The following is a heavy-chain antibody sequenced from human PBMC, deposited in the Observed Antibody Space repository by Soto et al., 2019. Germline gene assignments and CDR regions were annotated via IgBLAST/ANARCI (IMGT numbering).Heavy chain of an antibody. V-gene: IGHV3-11*06. CDR1: GFIFSDYY. J-gene: IGHJ4*02. CDR2: ISTGTTYT. Sequence: GGSLRLSCAASGFIFSDYYMSWFRQAPGKGLEWLSYISTGTTYTNYADSVKGRFTISRDNAKNSLYLQMNGLRDEDTAVYYCARNKEAYSGNYPFDYWGQGTLVTVSS. D-gene: IGHD1-26*01. CDR3: ARNKEAYSGNYPFDY.